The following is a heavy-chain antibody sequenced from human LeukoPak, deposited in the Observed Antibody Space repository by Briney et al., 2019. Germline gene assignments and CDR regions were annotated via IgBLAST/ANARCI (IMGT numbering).Heavy chain of an antibody. CDR3: ARLVSTTGYYFDY. D-gene: IGHD4-17*01. Sequence: PSETLSLTCTVSGGSLSSYYWSWIRQPPGKGLEWIGYIYYSGSTNYNPSLKSRVTISVDTSKNQFSLKLSSVTAADTAVYYCARLVSTTGYYFDYWGQGALVTVSS. CDR1: GGSLSSYY. CDR2: IYYSGST. V-gene: IGHV4-59*01. J-gene: IGHJ4*02.